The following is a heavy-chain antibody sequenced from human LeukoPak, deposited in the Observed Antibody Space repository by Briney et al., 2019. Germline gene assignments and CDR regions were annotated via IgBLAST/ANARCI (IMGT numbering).Heavy chain of an antibody. D-gene: IGHD3-3*01. Sequence: SETLSLTCTVSGYSISSGYYWGWIRQPPGKGLEWIGSIYHSGSTYYNPSLKSRVTISVDTSKNQFSLKLSSVTAADTAVYYCARLFWSSYSKVNWFDPWGQGTLVTVSS. CDR3: ARLFWSSYSKVNWFDP. V-gene: IGHV4-38-2*02. CDR1: GYSISSGYY. J-gene: IGHJ5*02. CDR2: IYHSGST.